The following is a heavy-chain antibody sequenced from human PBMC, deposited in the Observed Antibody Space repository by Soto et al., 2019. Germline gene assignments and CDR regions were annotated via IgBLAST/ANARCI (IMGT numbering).Heavy chain of an antibody. J-gene: IGHJ6*02. D-gene: IGHD1-26*01. CDR3: TTDTRRYDYGMDV. Sequence: VGSLRLSCAVSGFTFSNAWMSWVRQAPGKGLEWVGRIKSKTDGGTTDYAAPVKGRFTISRDDSKNTLYLQMNSLKTEDTAVYYCTTDTRRYDYGMDVWGQGTTVTVSS. V-gene: IGHV3-15*01. CDR1: GFTFSNAW. CDR2: IKSKTDGGTT.